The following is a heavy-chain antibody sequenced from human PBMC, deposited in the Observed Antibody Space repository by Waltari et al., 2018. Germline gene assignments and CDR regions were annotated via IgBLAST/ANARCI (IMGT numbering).Heavy chain of an antibody. Sequence: EVQVLASGGGLVQLGGSLRLTCAASGFIFNNYAINWVRQAPGKGLEWVSGINGYGDKTYYADSVKGRFTLSRDNSRNTLSLQMNSLRAEDTAVYYCAKAHFYDTSGYIEHWGQGTLVTVSS. CDR3: AKAHFYDTSGYIEH. V-gene: IGHV3-23*01. CDR1: GFIFNNYA. D-gene: IGHD3-22*01. J-gene: IGHJ5*02. CDR2: INGYGDKT.